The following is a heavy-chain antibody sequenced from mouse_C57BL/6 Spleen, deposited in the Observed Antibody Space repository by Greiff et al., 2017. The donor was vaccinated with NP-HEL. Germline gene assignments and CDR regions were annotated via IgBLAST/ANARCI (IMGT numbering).Heavy chain of an antibody. CDR1: GYTFTSYG. Sequence: LVESGAELARPGASVKLTCKASGYTFTSYGISWVKQSTGPGLEWIGEIYPRSGNTYYNEKFKGKATLTAAKSSSTAYMELRSLTSEDSAVYFCARAYGNYEGDAMDYWGQGTSVTVSS. CDR2: IYPRSGNT. D-gene: IGHD2-10*02. CDR3: ARAYGNYEGDAMDY. J-gene: IGHJ4*01. V-gene: IGHV1-81*01.